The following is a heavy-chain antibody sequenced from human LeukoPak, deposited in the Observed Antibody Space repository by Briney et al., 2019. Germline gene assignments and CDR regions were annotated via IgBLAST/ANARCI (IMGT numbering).Heavy chain of an antibody. J-gene: IGHJ6*02. CDR3: AREDPQTTVPEGLDV. CDR1: GGSISNYY. Sequence: SETLSLTCTVSGGSISNYYWSWLRQPPGKGLEWNGYIYFSGTTNINPSLKSRVTISVDMSKNQFSLKLSSVTAADTAVYYCAREDPQTTVPEGLDVWGQGTTVTVSS. D-gene: IGHD4-17*01. V-gene: IGHV4-59*01. CDR2: IYFSGTT.